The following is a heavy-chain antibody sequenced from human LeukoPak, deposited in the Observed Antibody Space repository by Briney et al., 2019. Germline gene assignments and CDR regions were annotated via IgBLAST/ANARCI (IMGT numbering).Heavy chain of an antibody. CDR3: ARETGSGNWFDS. D-gene: IGHD3-10*01. V-gene: IGHV3-21*01. CDR1: GFSFSSFG. CDR2: ISSSSTYI. J-gene: IGHJ5*01. Sequence: PGGSLRHSCAASGFSFSSFGMNWVRQAPGMGLEWVSSISSSSTYIYYADSVKGRFTISRDNAKNSPYLQMNSLRAEDTAVYYCARETGSGNWFDSWGQGTLVTFSS.